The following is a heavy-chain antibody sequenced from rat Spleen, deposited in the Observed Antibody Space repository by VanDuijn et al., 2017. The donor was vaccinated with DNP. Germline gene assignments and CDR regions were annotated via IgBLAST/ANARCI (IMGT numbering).Heavy chain of an antibody. CDR2: ITNSGSST. D-gene: IGHD1-7*01. Sequence: EVQLVESGGGLVQPGRSLKLSCAASGFTFSDYYMAWVRQAPTRGLEWVASITNSGSSTYYRDSVKGRFTISRDNAKSTLYLQMDSLRSEDTATYYCTSGLYWGQGVMVTVSS. CDR3: TSGLY. V-gene: IGHV5-20*01. CDR1: GFTFSDYY. J-gene: IGHJ2*01.